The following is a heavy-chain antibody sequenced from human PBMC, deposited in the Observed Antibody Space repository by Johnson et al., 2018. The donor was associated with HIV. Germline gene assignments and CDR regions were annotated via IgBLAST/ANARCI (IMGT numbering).Heavy chain of an antibody. CDR2: ISYDGSNK. V-gene: IGHV3-30*04. D-gene: IGHD3-3*01. CDR3: ARDPSLYYDVWSGGFAFDI. CDR1: GFTFSSYA. J-gene: IGHJ3*02. Sequence: QLVESGGGVVQPGRSLRLSCAASGFTFSSYAMHWVRQAPGKGLEWVAVISYDGSNKYYADSVKGRFTISRDNSKNTLYLQMNSLRAEDTAVYYCARDPSLYYDVWSGGFAFDIWGQGTMVTVSS.